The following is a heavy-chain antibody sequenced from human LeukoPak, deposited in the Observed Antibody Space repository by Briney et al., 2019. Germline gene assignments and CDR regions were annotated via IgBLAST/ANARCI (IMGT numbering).Heavy chain of an antibody. Sequence: ASVKVSCKASGYTFTGYYMHWVRQAPGQGLEWMGWINPNSVGTNYAQKFQGRVTMTRDTSISTAYMELSRLRSDDTAVYYCARVRSRQLLCFDYWGQGTLVTVSS. CDR3: ARVRSRQLLCFDY. CDR2: INPNSVGT. J-gene: IGHJ4*02. V-gene: IGHV1-2*02. D-gene: IGHD2-2*01. CDR1: GYTFTGYY.